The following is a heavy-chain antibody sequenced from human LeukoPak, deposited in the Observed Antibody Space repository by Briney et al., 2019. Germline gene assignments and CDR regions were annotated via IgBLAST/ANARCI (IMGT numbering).Heavy chain of an antibody. CDR1: GGSISSYY. V-gene: IGHV4-4*07. D-gene: IGHD3-22*01. Sequence: SETLSLTCTVSGGSISSYYWSWIRQPAGKGLEWIGRIYSSGSTNYNPSLKSRVTMSVDTSKNQFSLKLSSVTAADTAVYYCARTYYDSSGYYYDSLLNWFDPWGQGTLVTVSS. J-gene: IGHJ5*02. CDR2: IYSSGST. CDR3: ARTYYDSSGYYYDSLLNWFDP.